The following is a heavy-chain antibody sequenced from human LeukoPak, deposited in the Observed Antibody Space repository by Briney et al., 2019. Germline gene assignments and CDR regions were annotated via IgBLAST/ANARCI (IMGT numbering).Heavy chain of an antibody. Sequence: SAKVSCKAPAGTFSSYAISWVRQAPGHELECMGGIIPIFGTANYAQKFQGRVTITTDESTSTAYMELSSLRSEDTAVYYCARDRGDCSSTSCYHWFDPWGQGTLVTVSS. J-gene: IGHJ5*02. CDR3: ARDRGDCSSTSCYHWFDP. D-gene: IGHD2-2*01. V-gene: IGHV1-69*05. CDR1: AGTFSSYA. CDR2: IIPIFGTA.